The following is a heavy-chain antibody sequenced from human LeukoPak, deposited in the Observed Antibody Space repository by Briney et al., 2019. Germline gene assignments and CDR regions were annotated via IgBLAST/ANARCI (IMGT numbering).Heavy chain of an antibody. D-gene: IGHD1-26*01. CDR1: GFTFDDYG. J-gene: IGHJ4*02. CDR2: INWNGGST. Sequence: GGSLRLYCAASGFTFDDYGMSWVRQAPGKGLEWVSGINWNGGSTGYADSVKGRFTISRDNAKNSLYLQMNSLRAEDTALYHCARGTQWELLSPFDYWGQGTLVTVSS. CDR3: ARGTQWELLSPFDY. V-gene: IGHV3-20*01.